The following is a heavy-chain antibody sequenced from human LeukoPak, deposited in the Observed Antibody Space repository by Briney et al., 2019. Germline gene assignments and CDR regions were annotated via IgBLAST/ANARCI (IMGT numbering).Heavy chain of an antibody. CDR3: ARLYGGKYYTAFDV. D-gene: IGHD4/OR15-4a*01. CDR1: GASISSYF. V-gene: IGHV4-59*08. Sequence: SKTLSLTCNVSGASISSYFWSWVRQPPGKGLEWLGYIYHNGGPYYNPSLKSRVSISLDTSKNGFSLNLTSVTAGDTAIYYCARLYGGKYYTAFDVWGQGTMATVSS. J-gene: IGHJ3*01. CDR2: IYHNGGP.